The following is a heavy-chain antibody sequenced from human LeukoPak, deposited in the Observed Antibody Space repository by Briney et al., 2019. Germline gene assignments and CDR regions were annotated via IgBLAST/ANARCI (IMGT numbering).Heavy chain of an antibody. Sequence: ASVKVSCKASGYTFTGYYMHWVRQAPGRGLEWMGWINPNSGGTSYAQRFQGRVTMTRDTSISTAYMELSRLRSDDTAVYYCAREFWSGYYPDYWGQGTLVTVSS. CDR2: INPNSGGT. CDR1: GYTFTGYY. J-gene: IGHJ4*02. V-gene: IGHV1-2*02. D-gene: IGHD3-3*01. CDR3: AREFWSGYYPDY.